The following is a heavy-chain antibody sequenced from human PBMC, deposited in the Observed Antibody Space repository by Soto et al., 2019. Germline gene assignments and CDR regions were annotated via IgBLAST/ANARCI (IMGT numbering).Heavy chain of an antibody. CDR3: AGVRGPYCGGECYPPTPNWFDP. V-gene: IGHV4-30-2*01. Sequence: QLQLQESGSGLVKPSQTLSLTCAVSGGSISSGGYSWSWIRQPPGKGLEWIGYIYHSGSTYYNPSLKSRVTISVDRSKNQFSLKLCSVTAADSAVYYCAGVRGPYCGGECYPPTPNWFDPWGQGTLVTVSS. CDR1: GGSISSGGYS. CDR2: IYHSGST. D-gene: IGHD2-21*01. J-gene: IGHJ5*02.